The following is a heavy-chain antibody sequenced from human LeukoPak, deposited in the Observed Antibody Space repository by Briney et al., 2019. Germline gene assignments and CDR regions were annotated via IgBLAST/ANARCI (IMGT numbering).Heavy chain of an antibody. J-gene: IGHJ6*03. V-gene: IGHV4-59*01. D-gene: IGHD2-2*02. Sequence: SETLSLTCTVSGGSISSYYWSWIRQPPGKGLEWIGYIYYSGSTNYNHSLKSRVTISVDTSKNQFSLKLSSVTAADTAVYYCARGYCSSTSCYKYSMDVWGKGTTVTVSS. CDR2: IYYSGST. CDR1: GGSISSYY. CDR3: ARGYCSSTSCYKYSMDV.